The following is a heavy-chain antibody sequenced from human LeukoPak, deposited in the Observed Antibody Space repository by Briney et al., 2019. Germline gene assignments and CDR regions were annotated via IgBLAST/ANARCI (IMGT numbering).Heavy chain of an antibody. Sequence: GGSLRLSCAGSGFTFSNHWMSWVRQAPGKGLEWVANIKQDGSERYYVDSVKGRFTISGDNAKNSLYLQMNSLRAEDTAVYYCARTYYDYVWGSYPSNYWGQGTLVTVSS. CDR2: IKQDGSER. V-gene: IGHV3-7*01. J-gene: IGHJ4*02. D-gene: IGHD3-16*01. CDR3: ARTYYDYVWGSYPSNY. CDR1: GFTFSNHW.